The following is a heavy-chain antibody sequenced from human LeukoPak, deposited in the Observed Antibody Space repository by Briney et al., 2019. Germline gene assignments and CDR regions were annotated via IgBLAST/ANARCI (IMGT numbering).Heavy chain of an antibody. V-gene: IGHV4-34*01. CDR1: GGSFSGYY. CDR3: ARGRNSDIVVVPAAIVSEFDY. CDR2: INHNGST. D-gene: IGHD2-2*01. Sequence: PSETLSLTCAVYGGSFSGYYWSWIRQPPGKGLEWIGEINHNGSTNYNPSLKSRVTISVDTSKNQFSLKLSSVTAADTAVYYCARGRNSDIVVVPAAIVSEFDYWGQGTLVTVSS. J-gene: IGHJ4*02.